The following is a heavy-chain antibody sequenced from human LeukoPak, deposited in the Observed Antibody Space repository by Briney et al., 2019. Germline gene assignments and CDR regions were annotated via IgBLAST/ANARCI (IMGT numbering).Heavy chain of an antibody. D-gene: IGHD3-22*01. Sequence: SVKVSCKASGGTFSSYGISWVRQAPGQGLEWMGRIIPILGSANYAQKFQGRVTITTDKSTSNAYMELSSMRSEDTAVYYCARDPGHRSKYYYDSSGYYNFDHWGQGTLVTVSS. CDR2: IIPILGSA. V-gene: IGHV1-69*04. J-gene: IGHJ4*02. CDR3: ARDPGHRSKYYYDSSGYYNFDH. CDR1: GGTFSSYG.